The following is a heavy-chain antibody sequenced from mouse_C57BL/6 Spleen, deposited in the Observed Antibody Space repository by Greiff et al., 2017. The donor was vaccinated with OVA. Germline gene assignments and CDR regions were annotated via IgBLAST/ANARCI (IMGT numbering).Heavy chain of an antibody. CDR3: ARSPHYYGSSYGYFDV. V-gene: IGHV1-52*01. CDR1: GYTFTSYW. Sequence: VQLQQPGAELVRPGSSVKLSCKASGYTFTSYWMHWVKQRPIQGLEWIGNIGPSDSETHYNQKFKDKATLTVDKSSSTAYMQLSSLTSEDSAVYYCARSPHYYGSSYGYFDVWGTGTTVTVSS. J-gene: IGHJ1*03. D-gene: IGHD1-1*01. CDR2: IGPSDSET.